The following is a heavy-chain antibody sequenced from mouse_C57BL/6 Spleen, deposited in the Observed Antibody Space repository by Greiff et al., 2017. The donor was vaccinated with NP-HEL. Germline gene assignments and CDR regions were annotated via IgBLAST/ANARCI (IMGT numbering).Heavy chain of an antibody. CDR2: IRSKSNNYAT. CDR1: GFSFNTYA. D-gene: IGHD1-1*01. Sequence: EVQLVESGGGLVQPKGSLKLSCAASGFSFNTYAMNWVRQAPGKGLEWVARIRSKSNNYATYYADSVKDRFTISRDDSESMLYLQMNNLKTEDTAMYYCVRHPYGAMDYWGQGTSVTVSS. V-gene: IGHV10-1*01. J-gene: IGHJ4*01. CDR3: VRHPYGAMDY.